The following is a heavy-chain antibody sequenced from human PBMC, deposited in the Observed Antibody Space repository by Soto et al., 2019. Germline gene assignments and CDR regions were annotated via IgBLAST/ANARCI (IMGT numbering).Heavy chain of an antibody. J-gene: IGHJ6*02. CDR3: ARALWFGGVEANYGMDV. CDR2: IIPILGIA. V-gene: IGHV1-69*02. D-gene: IGHD3-10*01. Sequence: QVQLVQSGAEVKKPGSSVKVSCKASGGIFSSYTISWVRQAPGQGLEWMGRIIPILGIANYAQKFQGRVTITADKSTSTAYMELSSLRSEDTAVYYCARALWFGGVEANYGMDVWGQGTTVTVSS. CDR1: GGIFSSYT.